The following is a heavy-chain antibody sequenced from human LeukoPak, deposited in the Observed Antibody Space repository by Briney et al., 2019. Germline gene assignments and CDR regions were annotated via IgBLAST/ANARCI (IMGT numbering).Heavy chain of an antibody. Sequence: GRSLRLSCAASGFTFSSYAMHWVRQAPGKGLEWISYISSSGSNIYYADSVKGRFTISRDNAKNSLYLQMNSLRAEDTAVYYCAKDNTRYCSSTSCYSFDYWGQGTLVTVSS. CDR3: AKDNTRYCSSTSCYSFDY. J-gene: IGHJ4*02. CDR1: GFTFSSYA. V-gene: IGHV3-48*04. CDR2: ISSSGSNI. D-gene: IGHD2-2*01.